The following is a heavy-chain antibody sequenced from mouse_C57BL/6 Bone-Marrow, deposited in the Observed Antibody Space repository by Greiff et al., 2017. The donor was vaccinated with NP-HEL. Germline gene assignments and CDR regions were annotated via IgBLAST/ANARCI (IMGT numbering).Heavy chain of an antibody. J-gene: IGHJ3*01. CDR1: GYTFTEYT. V-gene: IGHV1-62-2*01. CDR3: ARHEIYQQERGFAY. Sequence: QVQLQQSGAELVKPGASVKLSCKASGYTFTEYTIHWVKQRSGQGLEWIGWFYPGSGSIKYNEKFKDKVTLTADKSSSTVYMELSRLTSEDSAVYFCARHEIYQQERGFAYWGQGTLVTVSA. CDR2: FYPGSGSI. D-gene: IGHD2-3*01.